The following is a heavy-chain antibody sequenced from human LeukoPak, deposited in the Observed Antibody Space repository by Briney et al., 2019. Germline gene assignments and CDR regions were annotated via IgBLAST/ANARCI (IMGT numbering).Heavy chain of an antibody. CDR1: GFTFRTYG. V-gene: IGHV3-23*01. Sequence: PGGSLRLSCAASGFTFRTYGMNWVRQAPGKGLEWVSVISGSGSTYYADSVKGRFTISRDNSKNTLYLQMNSLRAEDTAVYYCAKDYYSSGWYGGGYYFDYWGQGTLVTVFS. D-gene: IGHD6-19*01. CDR3: AKDYYSSGWYGGGYYFDY. CDR2: ISGSGST. J-gene: IGHJ4*02.